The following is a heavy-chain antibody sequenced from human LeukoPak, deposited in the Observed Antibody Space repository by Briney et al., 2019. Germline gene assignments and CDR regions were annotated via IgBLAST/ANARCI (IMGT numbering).Heavy chain of an antibody. CDR3: ARRAAVSWYFDL. D-gene: IGHD6-13*01. V-gene: IGHV5-51*01. CDR1: GYTFTSYW. CDR2: IFPGDSDT. J-gene: IGHJ2*01. Sequence: KVSCKASGYTFTSYWIGWVRQMPGKGLEWMGIIFPGDSDTRYSPSFQGQVTISADKSISTAYLQWSSLKASDTAMYYCARRAAVSWYFDLWGRGTLVTVSS.